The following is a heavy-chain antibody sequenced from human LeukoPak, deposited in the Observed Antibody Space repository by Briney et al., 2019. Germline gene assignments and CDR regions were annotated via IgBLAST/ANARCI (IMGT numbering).Heavy chain of an antibody. Sequence: GGSLRLSCAASGFTFSSYGMHWVRQAPGKGLEWVAFIRYDGSNKYYADSVKGRFTISRDNSKNTLYLQMNSLRAEDTAVYYCAKDLSTMIVVVVYAFDIWAKGQWSPSLQ. CDR3: AKDLSTMIVVVVYAFDI. V-gene: IGHV3-30*02. D-gene: IGHD3-22*01. J-gene: IGHJ3*02. CDR2: IRYDGSNK. CDR1: GFTFSSYG.